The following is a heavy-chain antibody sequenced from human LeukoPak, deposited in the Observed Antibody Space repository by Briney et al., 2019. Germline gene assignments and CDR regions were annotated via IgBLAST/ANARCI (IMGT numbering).Heavy chain of an antibody. D-gene: IGHD2-15*01. V-gene: IGHV3-23*01. J-gene: IGHJ5*02. Sequence: SCKASGYTFTSYAMSWVRQAPGKGLEWVSAISGSGGSTYYADSVKGRFTISRDNSKNTLYLQMNSLRAEDTAVYYCAKLGYCSGGSCYSAVHWFDPWGQGTLVTVSS. CDR3: AKLGYCSGGSCYSAVHWFDP. CDR1: GYTFTSYA. CDR2: ISGSGGST.